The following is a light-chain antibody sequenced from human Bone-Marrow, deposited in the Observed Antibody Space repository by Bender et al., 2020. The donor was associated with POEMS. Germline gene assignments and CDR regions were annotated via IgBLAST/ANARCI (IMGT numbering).Light chain of an antibody. CDR2: EVN. CDR1: SSDVGGYNY. Sequence: QSALTQPASVSGSPGQSITISCAGTSSDVGGYNYVSWYQQHPGKVPKLLVYEVNKRPSGVPDRFSGSKSGNTASLTVSGLQAEDEADYYCTSYAGSNTYVFGSGTKVTVL. V-gene: IGLV2-8*01. J-gene: IGLJ1*01. CDR3: TSYAGSNTYV.